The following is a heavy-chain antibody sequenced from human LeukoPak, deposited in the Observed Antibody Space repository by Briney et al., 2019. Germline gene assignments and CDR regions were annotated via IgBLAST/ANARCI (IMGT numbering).Heavy chain of an antibody. CDR3: ANSIDFDYGDYYFDY. CDR1: GGSISSGDYY. CDR2: IYTSGST. V-gene: IGHV4-61*02. D-gene: IGHD4-17*01. Sequence: SETLSLTCTVSGGSISSGDYYWSWIRQPAGKGLEWIGRIYTSGSTNYNPSLKSRATISVDTSKNQFSLKLSSVTAADTAVYYCANSIDFDYGDYYFDYWGQGALVTISS. J-gene: IGHJ4*02.